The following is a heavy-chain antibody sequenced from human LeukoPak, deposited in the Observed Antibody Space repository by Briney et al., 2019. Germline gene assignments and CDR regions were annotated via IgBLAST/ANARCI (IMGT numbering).Heavy chain of an antibody. CDR1: GVPVSNYY. Sequence: PSETLSLTCTVSGVPVSNYYWHWIRQSPGKGPEWIGFVYTSGITNYNPSLKSRLTISLDTSKNHFSLKLTSVTAADSAVYYCARHAQQLVRNYYFYSMDVWGTGTTVTVSS. CDR2: VYTSGIT. J-gene: IGHJ6*03. V-gene: IGHV4-4*08. D-gene: IGHD6-6*01. CDR3: ARHAQQLVRNYYFYSMDV.